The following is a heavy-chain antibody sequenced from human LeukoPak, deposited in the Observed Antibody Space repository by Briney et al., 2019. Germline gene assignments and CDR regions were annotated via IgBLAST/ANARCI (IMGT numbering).Heavy chain of an antibody. J-gene: IGHJ4*02. CDR2: ISDSGGST. V-gene: IGHV3-23*01. Sequence: GGSLRLSCAPSGVTFSNDAMSWVRQAPGKGLEWVSAISDSGGSTYYTDSVKGRFTISRDNSKNTLYLQMNNLRAEDTALYYCAKERIQLWPTYFDYWGQGTLVTVSS. CDR1: GVTFSNDA. D-gene: IGHD1-1*01. CDR3: AKERIQLWPTYFDY.